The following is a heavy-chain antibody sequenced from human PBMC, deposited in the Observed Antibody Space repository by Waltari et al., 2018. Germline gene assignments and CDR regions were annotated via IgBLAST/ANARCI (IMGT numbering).Heavy chain of an antibody. CDR1: GGSISSSSYY. CDR2: IYYSGST. J-gene: IGHJ2*01. V-gene: IGHV4-39*01. CDR3: ARHPAMTIMLWYFDL. D-gene: IGHD2-8*01. Sequence: QLQLQESGPGLVKPSETLSLTCTVSGGSISSSSYYWGWIRQPPGKGLEWIGSIYYSGSTYYNPSLKSRVTISVDTSKNQFSRNLSSVTAADTAVYYCARHPAMTIMLWYFDLWGRGTLVTVSS.